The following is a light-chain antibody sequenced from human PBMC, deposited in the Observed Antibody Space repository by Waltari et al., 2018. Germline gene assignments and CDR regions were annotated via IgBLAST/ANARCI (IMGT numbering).Light chain of an antibody. Sequence: QAVVTQEPSLTVSPGGTFTPTLGSSPGTVTTNHYPYWFQQKPGRAPRKLVYDTTNKHPWTPARFAGSLLGGKAALTLSGALPEDEAEYYCFLSYSGVRVFGGGTKLTVL. CDR2: DTT. V-gene: IGLV7-46*01. J-gene: IGLJ3*02. CDR1: PGTVTTNHY. CDR3: FLSYSGVRV.